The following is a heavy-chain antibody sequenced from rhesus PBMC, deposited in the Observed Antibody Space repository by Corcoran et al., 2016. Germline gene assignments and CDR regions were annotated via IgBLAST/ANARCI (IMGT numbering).Heavy chain of an antibody. J-gene: IGHJ4*01. CDR3: ARLAAAGSIFDY. V-gene: IGHV4-99*01. CDR1: GYSISSGYY. Sequence: QVQLQESGPGLVKPSETLSLTCAVSGYSISSGYYWGWIRQPQGKGLEYIGSISGSSGSTYYNPSLKSRVTISKDTSKNQFSLKLSSVTAADTAVYYCARLAAAGSIFDYWGQGVLVTVSS. CDR2: ISGSSGST. D-gene: IGHD6-31*01.